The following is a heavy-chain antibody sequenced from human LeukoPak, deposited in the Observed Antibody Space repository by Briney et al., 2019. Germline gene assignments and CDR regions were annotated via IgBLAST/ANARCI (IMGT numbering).Heavy chain of an antibody. CDR2: IFPSGGEI. V-gene: IGHV3-21*01. CDR1: GFTFSTFA. D-gene: IGHD1-14*01. Sequence: GGSLRLSCAASGFTFSTFAMIWVRQPPGKGLEWVSSIFPSGGEIHYADSVRGRFTISRDNAKNSLYLQMNSLRADDTAVYYCARWYGAFDHWGQGTRVTVSS. CDR3: ARWYGAFDH. J-gene: IGHJ4*02.